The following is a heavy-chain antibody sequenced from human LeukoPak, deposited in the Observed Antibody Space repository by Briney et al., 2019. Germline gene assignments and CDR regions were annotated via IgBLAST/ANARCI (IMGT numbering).Heavy chain of an antibody. D-gene: IGHD5-24*01. CDR3: ARSGKMATITWGVLDY. V-gene: IGHV4-28*05. J-gene: IGHJ4*02. CDR2: IYYSGSI. Sequence: PSETLSLTCTVSDYSISNSNWWGWIRQPPGKGLEWIGNIYYSGSIYYNPSLKSRVTMSVDTSKNHFSLKLTSVTAVDTAVYYCARSGKMATITWGVLDYWGQGTLVTVSS. CDR1: DYSISNSNW.